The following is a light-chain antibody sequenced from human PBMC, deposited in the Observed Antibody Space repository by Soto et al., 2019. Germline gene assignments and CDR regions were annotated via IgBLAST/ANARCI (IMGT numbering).Light chain of an antibody. V-gene: IGKV1-39*01. CDR1: QSISNF. CDR3: QQTYSSWT. CDR2: AAS. J-gene: IGKJ1*01. Sequence: DIQMSQSPSSLSASVGDRVTISCRASQSISNFLNWYQQKPGKAPKLLIYAASSFQSGVPSRFRGSGSGTDFTLTISSLQREDFATYYCQQTYSSWTFGQGTKVEMK.